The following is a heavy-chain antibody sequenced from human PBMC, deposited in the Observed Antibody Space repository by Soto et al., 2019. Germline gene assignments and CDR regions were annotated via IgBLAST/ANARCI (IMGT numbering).Heavy chain of an antibody. D-gene: IGHD1-1*01. V-gene: IGHV4-4*07. CDR2: IYATGTT. J-gene: IGHJ5*02. Sequence: SETLSLTCTVSGASISGFYWSWIRKSAGKGLEWIGRIYATGTTDYNPSLKSRVMMSVDTSKKQFSLKLRSVTAADTAVYYCVRDGTKTLRDWFDPWGHGISVTVPS. CDR1: GASISGFY. CDR3: VRDGTKTLRDWFDP.